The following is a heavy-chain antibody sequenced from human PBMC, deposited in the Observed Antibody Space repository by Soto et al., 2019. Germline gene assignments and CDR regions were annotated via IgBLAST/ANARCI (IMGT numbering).Heavy chain of an antibody. D-gene: IGHD6-19*01. V-gene: IGHV3-9*01. CDR2: ISWNSGYI. CDR3: AKDSVPGSSGWFDGFDI. CDR1: GFTFDDYA. J-gene: IGHJ3*02. Sequence: SLRLSCAASGFTFDDYAMHWVRQAPGKGLEWVSGISWNSGYIGYADSVKGRFTISRDNAKNSLYLQMNSLRAEDTALYYCAKDSVPGSSGWFDGFDIWGQGTMVTVSS.